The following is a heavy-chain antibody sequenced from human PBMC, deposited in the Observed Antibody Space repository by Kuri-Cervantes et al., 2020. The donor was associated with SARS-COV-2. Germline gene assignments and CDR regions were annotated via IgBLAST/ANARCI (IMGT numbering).Heavy chain of an antibody. CDR2: ISDDGKKK. D-gene: IGHD2-8*01. CDR3: AKDRFGVHDF. Sequence: GGSLRLSCTASGFNFSTTDMLWVRQTPGKGLEWVAVISDDGKKKKCVASGKGRFTISRDNSQNTLYLQVKSLKSEDTAMYYCAKDRFGVHDFWGQGTLVTVSS. CDR1: GFNFSTTD. J-gene: IGHJ4*02. V-gene: IGHV3-30*18.